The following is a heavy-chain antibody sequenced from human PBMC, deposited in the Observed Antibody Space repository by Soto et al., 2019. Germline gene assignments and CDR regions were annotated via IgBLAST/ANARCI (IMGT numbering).Heavy chain of an antibody. CDR2: INYSGST. CDR3: ARDLSGGSDI. CDR1: GGSTSSYY. V-gene: IGHV4-59*01. J-gene: IGHJ4*02. Sequence: QVQLQESGPGLVKPSETLSLTCTVSGGSTSSYYWSWIRQPPGKGLEWIGYINYSGSTNYNPSLKSRVTISVDTSKNQFSLKLSSVTAADTAVYYCARDLSGGSDIWGQGTLVTVSS. D-gene: IGHD2-15*01.